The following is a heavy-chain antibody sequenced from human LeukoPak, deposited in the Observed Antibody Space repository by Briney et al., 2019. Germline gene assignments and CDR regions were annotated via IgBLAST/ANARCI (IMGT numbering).Heavy chain of an antibody. J-gene: IGHJ4*02. CDR2: ISSGSTI. Sequence: GGSLRLSCAASGFTFSDYYMSWIRQAPGKGLEWVSYISSGSTIYYADSVKGRFTISRDNAKNSLYLQMNSLRAEDTAVYYCARVAYYYDSSGYYPFDYWGQGTLVTVSS. D-gene: IGHD3-22*01. CDR1: GFTFSDYY. CDR3: ARVAYYYDSSGYYPFDY. V-gene: IGHV3-11*04.